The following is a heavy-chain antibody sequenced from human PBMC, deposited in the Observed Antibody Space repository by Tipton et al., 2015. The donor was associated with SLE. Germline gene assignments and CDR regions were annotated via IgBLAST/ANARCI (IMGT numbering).Heavy chain of an antibody. J-gene: IGHJ4*02. CDR1: GFTFSSYG. Sequence: SLRLSCAASGFTFSSYGMHWVRQAPGKGLEWVGFIRSKAYGGTTEYAASVKGRFTISRDDSKSIAYLQMNSMKTDDTAVYYCTTYDFWSGYHGRDYWGQGTLVTFSS. CDR2: IRSKAYGGTT. D-gene: IGHD3-3*01. CDR3: TTYDFWSGYHGRDY. V-gene: IGHV3-49*04.